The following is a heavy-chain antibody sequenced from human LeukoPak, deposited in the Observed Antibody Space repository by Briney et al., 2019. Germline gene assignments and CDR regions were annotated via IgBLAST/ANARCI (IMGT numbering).Heavy chain of an antibody. Sequence: PSETLSLTCTVSGGSISSYYWSWIRQPPGKGLEWIGYIYYSGTTNYNPSLKSRVTISIDTSKNQFSLKLSSVTAADTAVYYCARGVYIAAAQYGYWGQGTLVTVSS. D-gene: IGHD6-13*01. CDR2: IYYSGTT. V-gene: IGHV4-59*01. CDR3: ARGVYIAAAQYGY. J-gene: IGHJ4*02. CDR1: GGSISSYY.